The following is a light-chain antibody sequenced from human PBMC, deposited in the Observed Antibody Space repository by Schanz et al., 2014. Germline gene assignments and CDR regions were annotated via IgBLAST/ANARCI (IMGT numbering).Light chain of an antibody. CDR1: SSDVGGYNY. CDR3: RSYAGSNNFYV. V-gene: IGLV2-8*01. CDR2: EVS. J-gene: IGLJ1*01. Sequence: QSALTQPRSVSGSPGQSVTISCTGTSSDVGGYNYVSWYQQHPGKAPKLMIYEVSKRPSGVPDRFSGSKSGNTASLTVSGLQAEDEADYYCRSYAGSNNFYVFGTGTKVTVL.